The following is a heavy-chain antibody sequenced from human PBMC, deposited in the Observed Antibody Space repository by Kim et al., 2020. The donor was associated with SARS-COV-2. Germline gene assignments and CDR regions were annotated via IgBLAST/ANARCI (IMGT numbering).Heavy chain of an antibody. CDR3: ARRIEYGRGLGY. D-gene: IGHD1-26*01. CDR1: GGTFSSYA. V-gene: IGHV1-69*13. CDR2: IIPIFGTA. Sequence: SVKVSCKASGGTFSSYAISWVRQVPGQGLEWMGGIIPIFGTANYAQKFQGRVTITADESTSTAYMELSSLRSEDTAVYYCARRIEYGRGLGYWGQGTLVTVSS. J-gene: IGHJ4*02.